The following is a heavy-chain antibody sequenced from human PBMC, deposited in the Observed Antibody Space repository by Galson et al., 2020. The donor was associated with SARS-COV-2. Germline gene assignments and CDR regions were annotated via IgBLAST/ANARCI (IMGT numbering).Heavy chain of an antibody. CDR2: ISYDGSNK. V-gene: IGHV3-30-3*01. CDR1: GFTFSSYA. CDR3: ARETGSSFDY. Sequence: GESLKISCAASGFTFSSYAMHWVRQAPGKGLEWVAVISYDGSNKYYADSVKGRFTISRDNSKNTLYLQMNSLRAEDTAVYYCARETGSSFDYWGQGTLVIVSS. D-gene: IGHD6-13*01. J-gene: IGHJ4*02.